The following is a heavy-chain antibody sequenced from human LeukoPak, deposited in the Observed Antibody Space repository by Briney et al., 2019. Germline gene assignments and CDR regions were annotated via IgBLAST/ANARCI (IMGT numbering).Heavy chain of an antibody. V-gene: IGHV3-23*01. CDR1: GFTFSSYA. CDR2: INTSGSST. CDR3: ARDTALYGHFDY. J-gene: IGHJ4*02. D-gene: IGHD5-18*01. Sequence: GGSLRLSCAASGFTFSSYAMTWVRQAPGKGLEWVSTINTSGSSTYYADSVKGRFTISRDNSKNTLYLQMNSLRAEDTAVYYCARDTALYGHFDYWGQGTLVTVSS.